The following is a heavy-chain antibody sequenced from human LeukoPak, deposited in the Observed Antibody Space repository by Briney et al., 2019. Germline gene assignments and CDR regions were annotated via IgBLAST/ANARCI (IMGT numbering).Heavy chain of an antibody. D-gene: IGHD3-9*01. J-gene: IGHJ3*02. CDR2: INHSGST. CDR1: GGSFSGYY. V-gene: IGHV4-34*01. Sequence: SETLSLTCAVYGGSFSGYYWSWIRQPPGKGLEWIGEINHSGSTNYNPSLKSRVTISVDTSKNQFSLKLSSVTAADTAVYYCARGHMRYFDWLRHDAFDIRGQGTMVTVSS. CDR3: ARGHMRYFDWLRHDAFDI.